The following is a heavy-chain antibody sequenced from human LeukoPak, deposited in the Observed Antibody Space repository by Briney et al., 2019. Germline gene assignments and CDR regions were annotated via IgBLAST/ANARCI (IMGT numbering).Heavy chain of an antibody. J-gene: IGHJ6*02. CDR2: ISGSGGST. Sequence: PGGSLRLSCAASGFTFSSYAMSWVRQAPGKGLEWVSAISGSGGSTYYADSVKGRFTISRDNSKNTLYLQMNSLRAEDTAVYYCAKFESGSAFYYYCGMDVWGQGTTVTVSS. D-gene: IGHD5-12*01. V-gene: IGHV3-23*01. CDR3: AKFESGSAFYYYCGMDV. CDR1: GFTFSSYA.